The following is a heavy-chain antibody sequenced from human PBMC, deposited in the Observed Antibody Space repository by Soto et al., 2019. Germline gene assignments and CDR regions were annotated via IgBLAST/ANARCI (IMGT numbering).Heavy chain of an antibody. Sequence: QVQLVESGGGVVQPGTSLRLSCVGSGFTFRSYVIHWVRQAPGKGLEWVALTSYDGSNNFYGDSVKGRFTISRHNSWNPVELQIDSFTFEVTALYYCARWGTTGGLDVWGQGTVVFVSS. V-gene: IGHV3-33*05. CDR1: GFTFRSYV. CDR3: ARWGTTGGLDV. CDR2: TSYDGSNN. D-gene: IGHD3-16*01. J-gene: IGHJ4*02.